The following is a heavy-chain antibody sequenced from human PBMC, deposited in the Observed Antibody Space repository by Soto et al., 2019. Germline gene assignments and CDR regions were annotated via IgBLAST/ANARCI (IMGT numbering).Heavy chain of an antibody. CDR3: ARALSSSYYYYYMDV. D-gene: IGHD6-13*01. Sequence: GGSLRLSCAASGFTVSSNYMSWVRQAPGKGLEWVSVIYSGGSTYYADSVKGRFTISRDNFKNTLYLQMNSLRAEDTAVYYCARALSSSYYYYYMDVWGKGTTVTVSS. J-gene: IGHJ6*03. CDR1: GFTVSSNY. V-gene: IGHV3-66*01. CDR2: IYSGGST.